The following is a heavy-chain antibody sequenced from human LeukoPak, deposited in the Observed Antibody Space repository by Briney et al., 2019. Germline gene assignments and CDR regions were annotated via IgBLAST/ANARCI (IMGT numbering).Heavy chain of an antibody. CDR1: EFTFSTYA. CDR3: AELGITMIGGV. J-gene: IGHJ6*04. Sequence: PGGSLRLSCAASEFTFSTYAMHWVRQAPGKGPEWVAVISRDGLDTYYADSVKGRFTISRDNAKNSLYLQMNSLRAEDTAVYYCAELGITMIGGVWGKGTTVTISS. D-gene: IGHD3-10*02. CDR2: ISRDGLDT. V-gene: IGHV3-30*04.